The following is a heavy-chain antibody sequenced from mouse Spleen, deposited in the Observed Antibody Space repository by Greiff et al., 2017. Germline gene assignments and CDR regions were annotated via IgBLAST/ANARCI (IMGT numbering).Heavy chain of an antibody. CDR3: ARDGGYGNYGDWYFDV. CDR1: GYSITSGYY. Sequence: EVKLVESGPGLVKPSQSLSLTCSVTGYSITSGYYWNWIRQFPGNKLEWMGYISYDGSNNYNPSLKNRISITRDTSKNQFFLKLNSVTTEDTATYYCARDGGYGNYGDWYFDVWGAGTTVTVSS. CDR2: ISYDGSN. D-gene: IGHD2-1*01. V-gene: IGHV3-6*01. J-gene: IGHJ1*01.